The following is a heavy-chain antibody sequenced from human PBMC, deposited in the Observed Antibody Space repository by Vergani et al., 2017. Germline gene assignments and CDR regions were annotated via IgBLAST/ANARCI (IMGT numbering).Heavy chain of an antibody. Sequence: EVQLVESGGGLVKPGGSLRLSCAASGFTFSSYSMNWVRQAPGKGLDWVSSISSSSSYIYYADSVKGRFTISRDNAKNSLYLQMNSLRAEDTAVYYCARGSLWFGEPLRSWGQGTLVTVSS. CDR3: ARGSLWFGEPLRS. J-gene: IGHJ5*02. V-gene: IGHV3-21*01. CDR2: ISSSSSYI. CDR1: GFTFSSYS. D-gene: IGHD3-10*01.